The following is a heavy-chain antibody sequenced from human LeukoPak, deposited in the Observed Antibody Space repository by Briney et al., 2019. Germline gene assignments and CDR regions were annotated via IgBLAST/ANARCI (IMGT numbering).Heavy chain of an antibody. CDR3: ARGAVTTSGYDY. V-gene: IGHV1-69*04. Sequence: ASVKVSCEASGGTFSSYAISWVRQAPGQGLEWMGRIIPILGIANYAQKFQGRVTITADKSTSTAYMELSSLRSEDTAVYYCARGAVTTSGYDYWGQGTLVTVSS. CDR2: IIPILGIA. J-gene: IGHJ4*02. D-gene: IGHD4-17*01. CDR1: GGTFSSYA.